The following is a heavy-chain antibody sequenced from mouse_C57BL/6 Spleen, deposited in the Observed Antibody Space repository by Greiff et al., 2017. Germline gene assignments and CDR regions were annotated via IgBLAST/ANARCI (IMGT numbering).Heavy chain of an antibody. J-gene: IGHJ4*01. Sequence: QVQLKQSGPGLVQPSQSLSITCTVSGFSLTIYGVHWVRQSPGKGLEWLGVIWSGGSTDYNAAFISRLSISKDNSKSQVFFKMNSLQADDTAIYYCARKGTTGPFYAMDYWGQGTSVTVSS. D-gene: IGHD2-12*01. CDR1: GFSLTIYG. CDR2: IWSGGST. V-gene: IGHV2-2*01. CDR3: ARKGTTGPFYAMDY.